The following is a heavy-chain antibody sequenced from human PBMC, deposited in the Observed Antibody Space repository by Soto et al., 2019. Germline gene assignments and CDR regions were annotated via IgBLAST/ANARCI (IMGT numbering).Heavy chain of an antibody. CDR3: AKDPDFAVAGRDY. CDR1: GFTFSRYA. D-gene: IGHD6-19*01. V-gene: IGHV3-23*01. CDR2: ISGSGGST. J-gene: IGHJ4*02. Sequence: PGGSLRLSCAASGFTFSRYAMSWVRQAPGTGLEWVSAISGSGGSTYYADSVKGRFTISRDNSKNTRYLQMNSLRAEDTAVYYGAKDPDFAVAGRDYWGQGTLVTVSS.